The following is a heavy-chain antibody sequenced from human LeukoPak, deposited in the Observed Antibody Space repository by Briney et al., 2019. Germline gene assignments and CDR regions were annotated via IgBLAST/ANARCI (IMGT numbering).Heavy chain of an antibody. CDR2: IYYSGIT. CDR3: ARDRSSNYPTYYYYMDV. J-gene: IGHJ6*03. Sequence: SETLSLTCTVSGGSISSNGYYWGWIRQSPGEGLEWIGNIYYSGITYYNASLKSRVTISVDTSKNQFSLKLSSVTAADTAVYYCARDRSSNYPTYYYYMDVWGKGTTVTVSS. V-gene: IGHV4-39*07. D-gene: IGHD4-11*01. CDR1: GGSISSNGYY.